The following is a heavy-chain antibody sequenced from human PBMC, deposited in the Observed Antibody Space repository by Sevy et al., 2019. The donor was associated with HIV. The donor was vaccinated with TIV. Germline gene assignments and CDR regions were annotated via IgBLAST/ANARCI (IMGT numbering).Heavy chain of an antibody. CDR3: ATRQGGGLFRSSGCWFDP. Sequence: ASVKVSCKVSGYTLTELSMHWVRQAPGKGLEWMGGFDPEDRETIYAQKFQGRVTMTEDTSTDTAYMELSSLRSEDTAVYYCATRQGGGLFRSSGCWFDPWGQGTLVTVSS. J-gene: IGHJ5*02. D-gene: IGHD3-3*01. CDR2: FDPEDRET. CDR1: GYTLTELS. V-gene: IGHV1-24*01.